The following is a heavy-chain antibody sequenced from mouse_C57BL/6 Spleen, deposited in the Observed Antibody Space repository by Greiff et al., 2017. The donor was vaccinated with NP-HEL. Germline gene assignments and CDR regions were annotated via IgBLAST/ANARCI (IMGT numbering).Heavy chain of an antibody. CDR1: GFSLTSYG. CDR3: ARVGNYGGGYYAMDY. V-gene: IGHV2-2*01. D-gene: IGHD2-1*01. J-gene: IGHJ4*01. Sequence: VQLQQSGPGLVQPSQSLSITCTVSGFSLTSYGVHWVRQSPGKGLEWLGVIGSGGSTDYNAAFISRLSISKDNSKSQVFFKMNSLQADDTAIYYCARVGNYGGGYYAMDYWGQGTSVTVSS. CDR2: IGSGGST.